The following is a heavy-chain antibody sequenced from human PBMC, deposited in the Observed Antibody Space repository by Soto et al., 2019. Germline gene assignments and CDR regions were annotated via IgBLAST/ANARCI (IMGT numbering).Heavy chain of an antibody. CDR1: GFTFDDYA. J-gene: IGHJ6*02. D-gene: IGHD3-3*01. V-gene: IGHV3-9*01. Sequence: GGSLRLSCAASGFTFDDYAMHWVRQAPGKGLEWVSGISWNSGSIGYADSVKGRFTISRDNAKNSLYLQMNSLRAEDTALYYCAKDITIFGVVLYGMDVWGQGTTVTVSS. CDR3: AKDITIFGVVLYGMDV. CDR2: ISWNSGSI.